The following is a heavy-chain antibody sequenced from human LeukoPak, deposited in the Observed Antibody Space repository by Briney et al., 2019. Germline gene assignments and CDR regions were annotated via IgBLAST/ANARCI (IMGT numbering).Heavy chain of an antibody. J-gene: IGHJ4*02. CDR3: ATLSSDTAMVTLFDY. CDR1: GFTLSDYY. CDR2: ISSSSSYT. D-gene: IGHD5-18*01. Sequence: PGGSLRLSCAASGFTLSDYYMSWIRQAPGKGLEWVSYISSSSSYTNYADSVKGRFTISRDNAKNSLYLQMNSLRAEDTAVYYCATLSSDTAMVTLFDYWGQGTLVTVSS. V-gene: IGHV3-11*06.